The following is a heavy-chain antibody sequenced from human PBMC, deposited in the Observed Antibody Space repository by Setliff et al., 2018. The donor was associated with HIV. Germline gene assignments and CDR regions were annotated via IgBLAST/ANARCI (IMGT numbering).Heavy chain of an antibody. CDR3: ARRGLRGSSGFPYYFYMDV. V-gene: IGHV4-38-2*01. CDR1: GYSISSGYY. Sequence: SETLSLTCAVSGYSISSGYYWGWIRQPPGKGLEWIGSIYHTGGTKYNPSLRSRVTISVDTSKNQFSLKLTSVTAADTAVYYCARRGLRGSSGFPYYFYMDVWDKGTTVTAP. CDR2: IYHTGGT. D-gene: IGHD3-22*01. J-gene: IGHJ6*03.